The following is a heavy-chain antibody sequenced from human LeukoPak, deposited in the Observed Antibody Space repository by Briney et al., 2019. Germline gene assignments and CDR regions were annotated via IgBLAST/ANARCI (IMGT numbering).Heavy chain of an antibody. CDR3: ARVGLGDYEFFDY. V-gene: IGHV1-69*13. CDR2: IIPIFGTA. J-gene: IGHJ4*02. Sequence: SVKVSCKASGYTFTSYGISWVRQAPGQGLEWMGGIIPIFGTANYAQKFQGRVTITADESTSTAYMELSSLRSEDTAVYYCARVGLGDYEFFDYWGQGTLVTVSS. D-gene: IGHD4-17*01. CDR1: GYTFTSYG.